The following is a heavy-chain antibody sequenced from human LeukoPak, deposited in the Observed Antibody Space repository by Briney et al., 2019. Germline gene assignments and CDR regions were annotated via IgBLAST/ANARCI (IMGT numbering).Heavy chain of an antibody. CDR3: ATGLPYCGSDCSSEFDY. V-gene: IGHV1-18*01. D-gene: IGHD2-21*02. J-gene: IGHJ4*02. CDR1: GYTFTSYG. Sequence: GASVKVSCKASGYTFTSYGISWVRQAPGQGLEWMGWISAYNGNTNYAQKLQGRVTMTTDTSTSTAYMELRSLRSDDTAVYYCATGLPYCGSDCSSEFDYWGQGTLVTVSS. CDR2: ISAYNGNT.